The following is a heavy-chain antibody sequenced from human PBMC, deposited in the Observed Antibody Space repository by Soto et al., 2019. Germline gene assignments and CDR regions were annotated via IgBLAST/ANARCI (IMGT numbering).Heavy chain of an antibody. CDR3: ARDRPYGDPNWFDP. CDR2: MSYDGSRT. CDR1: GFTFTSYA. Sequence: LRLSCAASGFTFTSYAMHWVRQAPGKGLEWVAVMSYDGSRTDYADAVKGRFTVSRDTSKSTLNLQMNNLRPNDSAIYYCARDRPYGDPNWFDPWGQGTLVTVSS. D-gene: IGHD4-17*01. J-gene: IGHJ5*02. V-gene: IGHV3-30-3*01.